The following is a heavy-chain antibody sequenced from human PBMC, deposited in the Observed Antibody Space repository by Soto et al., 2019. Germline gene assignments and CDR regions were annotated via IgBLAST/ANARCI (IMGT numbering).Heavy chain of an antibody. Sequence: PSETLSLTCTVSGGSISSYYWSWIRQPPGKGLEWIGYISYSGSTNYNPSLKSRVTISVDTSKKQFSLNLSSVTAADTAVYYCARVVVVTAPIFDYWGQGTLVTVSS. CDR2: ISYSGST. CDR3: ARVVVVTAPIFDY. V-gene: IGHV4-59*01. J-gene: IGHJ4*02. D-gene: IGHD2-21*02. CDR1: GGSISSYY.